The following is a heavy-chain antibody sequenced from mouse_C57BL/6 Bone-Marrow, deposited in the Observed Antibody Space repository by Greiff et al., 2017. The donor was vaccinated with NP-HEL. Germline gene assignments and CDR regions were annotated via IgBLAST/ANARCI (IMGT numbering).Heavy chain of an antibody. V-gene: IGHV1-54*01. J-gene: IGHJ3*01. D-gene: IGHD2-5*01. CDR2: INPGSGGT. Sequence: QVQLKESGAELVRPGTSVKVSCKASGYAFTNYLIEWVKQRPGQGLEWIGVINPGSGGTNYNEKFKGKATLAADKSSITAYMQLSSLTSEDSGVYFCAREGYYSNYDWFAYWGQGTLVTVSA. CDR1: GYAFTNYL. CDR3: AREGYYSNYDWFAY.